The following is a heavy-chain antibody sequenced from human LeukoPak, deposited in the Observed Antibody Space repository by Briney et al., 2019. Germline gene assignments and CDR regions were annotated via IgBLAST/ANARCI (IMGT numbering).Heavy chain of an antibody. CDR1: GGSVSGGSYY. V-gene: IGHV4-61*01. D-gene: IGHD3-10*01. CDR2: MYYTGST. CDR3: ASGDFDN. Sequence: PSETLSLTCSVSGGSVSGGSYYWSWIRQPPGKGLEWIGYMYYTGSTNYNPSLKSRVTISADKSKNQFSLKLTSVTAADTAVYYCASGDFDNWGQGTLVTVSS. J-gene: IGHJ4*02.